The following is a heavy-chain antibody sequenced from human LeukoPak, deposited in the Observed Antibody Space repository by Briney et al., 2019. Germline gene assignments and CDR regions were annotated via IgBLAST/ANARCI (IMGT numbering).Heavy chain of an antibody. CDR2: ISAFNGNT. Sequence: GASVKVSCKASGYSLTSHGISWLRQAPGQGLEWMGWISAFNGNTNYAPHVQGRVTMTTDTSTSTAYMELRTLRSDDTAVYYCARLCGAACYAPASDYWGQGTLVTVSS. V-gene: IGHV1-18*01. J-gene: IGHJ4*02. D-gene: IGHD2-21*02. CDR3: ARLCGAACYAPASDY. CDR1: GYSLTSHG.